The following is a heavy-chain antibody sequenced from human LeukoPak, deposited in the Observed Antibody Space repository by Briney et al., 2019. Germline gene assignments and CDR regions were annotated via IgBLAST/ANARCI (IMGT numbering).Heavy chain of an antibody. CDR3: ARAFYDSSGYYDAFDI. CDR1: GFTFA. CDR2: IYSGGST. Sequence: GGSLRLSCAVSGFTFAMIWVRQAPGKGLEWVSVIYSGGSTYYADSVKGRFTISRDNSKNTLYLQMNSLRAEDTAVYYCARAFYDSSGYYDAFDIWGQGTMVTVSS. J-gene: IGHJ3*02. V-gene: IGHV3-66*01. D-gene: IGHD3-22*01.